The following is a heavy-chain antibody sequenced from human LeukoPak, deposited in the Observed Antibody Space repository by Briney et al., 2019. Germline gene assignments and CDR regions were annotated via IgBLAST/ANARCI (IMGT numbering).Heavy chain of an antibody. V-gene: IGHV1-18*01. CDR2: ISAYNGNT. J-gene: IGHJ4*02. CDR1: GYTFTSYG. Sequence: ASVKVSCKASGYTFTSYGISWVRQAPGQGLEWMGWISAYNGNTNYAQKLQDRVTMTTDTSTSTAYMELRSLRSDDTAVYYCARDPHGGGYSSSWSDPPPYWGQGTLVTVSS. D-gene: IGHD6-13*01. CDR3: ARDPHGGGYSSSWSDPPPY.